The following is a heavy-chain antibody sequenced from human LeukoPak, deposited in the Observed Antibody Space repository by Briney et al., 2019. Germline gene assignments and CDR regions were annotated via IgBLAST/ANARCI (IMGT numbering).Heavy chain of an antibody. CDR2: INPSGGST. CDR3: ARGIYDFWSGDAFDI. D-gene: IGHD3-3*01. V-gene: IGHV1-46*01. Sequence: ASVKVSCKASGYTFTSYYMHWVRQAPGQGLEWMGIINPSGGSTSYAQKFQGRVTMTRDMSTSTVYMELSSLRAEDTAVYYCARGIYDFWSGDAFDIWGQGTMVTVSS. CDR1: GYTFTSYY. J-gene: IGHJ3*02.